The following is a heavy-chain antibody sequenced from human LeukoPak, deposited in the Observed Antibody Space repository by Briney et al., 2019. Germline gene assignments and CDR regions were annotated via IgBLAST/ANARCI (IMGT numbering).Heavy chain of an antibody. CDR1: GGSIRSSSYY. J-gene: IGHJ4*02. Sequence: PSETLSLTCTVSGGSIRSSSYYWGWIRQPPGKGLEWIGNIYYSGSTYYSPSLKSRVTISVDTSKNHFSLKLSSVTAADTAVYYCASTSGWYEVDYWGQGTLVTVSS. D-gene: IGHD6-19*01. CDR2: IYYSGST. V-gene: IGHV4-39*07. CDR3: ASTSGWYEVDY.